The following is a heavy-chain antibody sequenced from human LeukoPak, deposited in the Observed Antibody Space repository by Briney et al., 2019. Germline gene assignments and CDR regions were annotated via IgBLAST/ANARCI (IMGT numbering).Heavy chain of an antibody. V-gene: IGHV4-4*07. D-gene: IGHD5-18*01. CDR1: GVSIRSYY. J-gene: IGHJ4*02. Sequence: SETLSLTCTVSGVSIRSYYWSWIRQPAGKGLEWIGRIHTSGSTNYNPSLKSRVTMSVDTSKNQFSLKLSSVTAADTAVYYCGSGYSYGYDYWGQGTLVTVSS. CDR3: GSGYSYGYDY. CDR2: IHTSGST.